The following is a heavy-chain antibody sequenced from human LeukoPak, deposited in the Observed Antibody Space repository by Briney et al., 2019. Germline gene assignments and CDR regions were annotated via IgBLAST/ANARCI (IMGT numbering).Heavy chain of an antibody. Sequence: SETLSLTCAVSGYSISSSNWWGRIRQPPGKGLEWIGYIYYSGSIYYNPSLKSRVTISVDTSKNQFSLKLSSVTAADTAVYYCARTYYYDSSGPPFFDYWGQGALVTVSS. CDR1: GYSISSSNW. CDR2: IYYSGSI. D-gene: IGHD3-22*01. J-gene: IGHJ4*02. V-gene: IGHV4-28*05. CDR3: ARTYYYDSSGPPFFDY.